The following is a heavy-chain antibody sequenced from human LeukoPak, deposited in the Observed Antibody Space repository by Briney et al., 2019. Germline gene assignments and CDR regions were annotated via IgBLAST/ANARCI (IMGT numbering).Heavy chain of an antibody. D-gene: IGHD2-21*01. J-gene: IGHJ5*02. CDR1: GGSINGDY. CDR2: IHYSGRT. CDR3: AKETVVVPADDWFGP. V-gene: IGHV4-59*01. Sequence: SETLSPTCSVSGGSINGDYWSWIRQTPGKGLEWIGYIHYSGRTSYNPSLKSRVTISVDTSKNQFSLRLASVTAADTAVYYCAKETVVVPADDWFGPWGQGTLVTVSS.